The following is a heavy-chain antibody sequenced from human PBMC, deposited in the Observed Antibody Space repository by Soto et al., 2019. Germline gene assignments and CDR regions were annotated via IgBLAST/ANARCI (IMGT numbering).Heavy chain of an antibody. J-gene: IGHJ4*02. CDR1: GGSVRNATSY. CDR2: IYYTGST. CDR3: ARTAIQLRYSFDY. Sequence: QVQLQESGPGLVKPSETLSLTCAVSGGSVRNATSYWRWIRQPLGMGLEWFGYIYYTGSTKYTPHRQISVTRSVATPKNQLPLKLSSVTAADAAVYYCARTAIQLRYSFDYWGQGTLITVSS. D-gene: IGHD3-9*01. V-gene: IGHV4-61*01.